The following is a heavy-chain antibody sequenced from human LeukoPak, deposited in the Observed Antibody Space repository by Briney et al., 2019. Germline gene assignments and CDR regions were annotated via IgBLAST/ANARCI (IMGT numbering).Heavy chain of an antibody. CDR3: ARDRLTNYYYYGMDV. CDR1: GGSISSGGYS. Sequence: SETLSLTCAVSGGSISSGGYSWSWIRQPPGKGLEWIGYIYHSGSTYYNPSLKSRVTISVDRSKNQFSLKLSSVTAADTAVYYCARDRLTNYYYYGMDVWGQGTTVTVSS. CDR2: IYHSGST. D-gene: IGHD1/OR15-1a*01. V-gene: IGHV4-30-2*01. J-gene: IGHJ6*02.